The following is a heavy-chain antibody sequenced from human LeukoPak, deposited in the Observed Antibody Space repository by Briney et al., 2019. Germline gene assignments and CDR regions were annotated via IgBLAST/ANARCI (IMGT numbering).Heavy chain of an antibody. J-gene: IGHJ2*01. CDR3: ARGELGSSWSVNWYFDL. CDR1: GYTFTGYY. D-gene: IGHD6-13*01. CDR2: INPNSGGT. Sequence: GASVKVSCKASGYTFTGYYMHWVRQAPGQGLEWMGWINPNSGGTNYAQKFQGRVTMTRNTSISTAYMELSSLRSEDTAVYYCARGELGSSWSVNWYFDLWGRGTLVTVSS. V-gene: IGHV1-2*02.